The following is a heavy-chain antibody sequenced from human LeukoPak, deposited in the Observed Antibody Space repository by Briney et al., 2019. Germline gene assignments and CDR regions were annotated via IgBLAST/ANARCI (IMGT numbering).Heavy chain of an antibody. CDR1: GGSISSSSYY. Sequence: PSETLSLTCTVSGGSISSSSYYWGWNRQPPGKGLEWIGSIYYSGSTYYNPSLKSRVTISVDTSKNQFSLKLSSVTAADTAVYYCAGQLEQLVDCWGQGTLVTVSS. D-gene: IGHD6-6*01. CDR3: AGQLEQLVDC. V-gene: IGHV4-39*01. J-gene: IGHJ4*02. CDR2: IYYSGST.